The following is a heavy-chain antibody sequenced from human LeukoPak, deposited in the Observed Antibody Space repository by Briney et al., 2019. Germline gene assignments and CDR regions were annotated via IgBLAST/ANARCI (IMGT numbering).Heavy chain of an antibody. CDR3: AKDLLPVGYSYGIDY. Sequence: GGSLRLSCAASGFTFSSYGMHWVRQAPGKGLEWVAVISYDGSNKYYADSVKGRFTISRDNSKNTLYLQMNSLRAEDTAVYYCAKDLLPVGYSYGIDYWGQGTLVTVSS. V-gene: IGHV3-30*18. CDR2: ISYDGSNK. J-gene: IGHJ4*02. D-gene: IGHD5-18*01. CDR1: GFTFSSYG.